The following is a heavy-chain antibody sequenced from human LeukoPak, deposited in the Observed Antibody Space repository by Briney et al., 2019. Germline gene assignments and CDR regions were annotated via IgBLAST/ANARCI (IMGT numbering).Heavy chain of an antibody. CDR2: IYYSGST. J-gene: IGHJ5*02. D-gene: IGHD4-17*01. V-gene: IGHV4-30-4*01. CDR1: GGSISSGDHY. CDR3: ARADSYYGDYEWFDP. Sequence: SETLSLTCTVSGGSISSGDHYWSWIRQPPGKGLEWIGYIYYSGSTYYNPSLKSRVTISVDTSKNQFSLKLSSVTAADTAVYYCARADSYYGDYEWFDPWGQGTLVTVSS.